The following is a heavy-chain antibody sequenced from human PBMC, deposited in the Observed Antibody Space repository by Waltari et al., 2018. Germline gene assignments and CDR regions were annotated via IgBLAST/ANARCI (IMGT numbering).Heavy chain of an antibody. D-gene: IGHD3-10*01. V-gene: IGHV3-48*04. CDR3: AREAAMVRGVTDY. CDR1: GFTFSSYS. J-gene: IGHJ4*02. CDR2: ISSSSSTI. Sequence: EVQLVESGGGLVQPGGSLRLSCAASGFTFSSYSMNWVRQAPGKGLEWVSYISSSSSTIYYADSVKGRFTISRDNAKNSLYLKMNSLRAEDTAVYYCAREAAMVRGVTDYWGQGTLVTVSS.